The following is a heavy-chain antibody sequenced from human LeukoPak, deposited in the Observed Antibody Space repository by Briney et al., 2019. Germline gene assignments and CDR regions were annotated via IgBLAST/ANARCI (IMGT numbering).Heavy chain of an antibody. CDR2: IRYDGSNK. CDR1: RFTFSNYG. V-gene: IGHV3-30*02. D-gene: IGHD3-22*01. Sequence: GGSLRLSCAASRFTFSNYGMHWVRQAPGKGLEWVAFIRYDGSNKYYADSVKGRFTVSGDNSKNTLYMQMNSLRAEDTAVYYCVKDSTHFRVWDSYDTTGLNYWGQGTLVTVSS. J-gene: IGHJ4*02. CDR3: VKDSTHFRVWDSYDTTGLNY.